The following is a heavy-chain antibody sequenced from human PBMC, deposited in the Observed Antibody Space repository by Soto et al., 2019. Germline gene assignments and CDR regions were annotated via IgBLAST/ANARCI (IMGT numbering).Heavy chain of an antibody. CDR2: IIPIFGTA. J-gene: IGHJ5*02. V-gene: IGHV1-69*01. CDR3: ARDPPPPSDILTEDWFDP. Sequence: QVQLVQSGAEVKKPGSSVKVSCKASGGTFSSYAISWVRQAPGQGLEWMGGIIPIFGTANYAQKFQGRVTITEDESTSTAYMELSSLRSEDTAVYYCARDPPPPSDILTEDWFDPWGQGTLVTVSS. CDR1: GGTFSSYA. D-gene: IGHD3-9*01.